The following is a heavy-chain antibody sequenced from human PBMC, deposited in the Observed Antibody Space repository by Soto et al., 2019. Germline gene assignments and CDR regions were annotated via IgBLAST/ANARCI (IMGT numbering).Heavy chain of an antibody. D-gene: IGHD3-16*01. CDR1: GYTFTNHG. J-gene: IGHJ3*02. CDR3: ARDRVAGIWGDAFDI. Sequence: QVQLVQSGTEVKKPGDSVKVSCKTSGYTFTNHGINWVRQAPGQGLEWMGWNNPYNANTNYAQKRQGRVTMTTDTNTTTAYMDLRSLTSDDTAVYYCARDRVAGIWGDAFDIWGQGTVVTVSS. CDR2: NNPYNANT. V-gene: IGHV1-18*04.